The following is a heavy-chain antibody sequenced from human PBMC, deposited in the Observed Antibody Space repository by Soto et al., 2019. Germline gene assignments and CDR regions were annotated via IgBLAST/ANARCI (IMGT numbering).Heavy chain of an antibody. D-gene: IGHD4-4*01. J-gene: IGHJ6*02. V-gene: IGHV4-4*09. CDR3: ARVGSKSFYYATDV. Sequence: SETLSLTCTVSGASISSFCWTWIRQPPGQGLEWIGYICTGGTTKYNPSLKSRVTMSVDTPKTQFSLELTSVTAADTAVYYCARVGSKSFYYATDVWGQGTTVT. CDR1: GASISSFC. CDR2: ICTGGTT.